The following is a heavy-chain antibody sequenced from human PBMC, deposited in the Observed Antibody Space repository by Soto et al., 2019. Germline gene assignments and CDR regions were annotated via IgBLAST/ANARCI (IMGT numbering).Heavy chain of an antibody. D-gene: IGHD3-10*01. J-gene: IGHJ4*02. CDR2: ISYDGSNK. V-gene: IGHV3-30-3*01. CDR3: ARGVRGITVNYFDY. CDR1: GFTFSSYA. Sequence: GGSLRLSCAASGFTFSSYAMHWVRQAPGKGLEWVAVISYDGSNKYYADSVKGRFTISRDNSKNTLYLQMNSLRAEDTAVYYCARGVRGITVNYFDYWGLVTVVTVSP.